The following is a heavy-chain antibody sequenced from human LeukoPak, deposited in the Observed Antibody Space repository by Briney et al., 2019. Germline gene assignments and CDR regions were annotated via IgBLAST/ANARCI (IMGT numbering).Heavy chain of an antibody. CDR2: ISSSSSYI. CDR3: AREGGIQLWSFDI. J-gene: IGHJ3*02. Sequence: GGSLRLSCAASGFTFSSYSMNWVRQAPGKGLEWVSSISSSSSYIYYADLVKGRLTISRDNAKNSLYLQMNSLRAEDTAVYYCAREGGIQLWSFDIWGQGTMVTVSS. V-gene: IGHV3-21*01. D-gene: IGHD5-18*01. CDR1: GFTFSSYS.